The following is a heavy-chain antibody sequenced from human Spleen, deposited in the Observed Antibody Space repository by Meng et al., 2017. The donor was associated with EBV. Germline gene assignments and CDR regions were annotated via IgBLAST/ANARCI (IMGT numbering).Heavy chain of an antibody. CDR2: ISFSSNYI. Sequence: EVQLVESGGGLVKPGGSLRLPCAASGFTFSTYSMNWVRQAPGKGLEWVSFISFSSNYIYYADSVKGRFTISRDNAKNSLSLQMNSLRAEDTAVYYCARDGQGLLRGIDYWGQGTLVTVSS. D-gene: IGHD2-15*01. CDR1: GFTFSTYS. V-gene: IGHV3-21*01. CDR3: ARDGQGLLRGIDY. J-gene: IGHJ4*02.